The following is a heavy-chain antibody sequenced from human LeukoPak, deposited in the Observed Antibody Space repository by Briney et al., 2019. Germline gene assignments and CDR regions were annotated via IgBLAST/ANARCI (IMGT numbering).Heavy chain of an antibody. CDR2: IWYDGSNK. J-gene: IGHJ4*02. CDR1: GFTFSSYG. V-gene: IGHV3-30*02. D-gene: IGHD2-2*01. CDR3: AKEVGDIVVVPAASEEL. Sequence: HPGGSLRLSCAASGFTFSSYGMHWVRQAPGKGLEWVAVIWYDGSNKYYADSVKDRFTISRDNSKNTLYLQMNSLRAEDTAVYYCAKEVGDIVVVPAASEELWGQGTLVTVSS.